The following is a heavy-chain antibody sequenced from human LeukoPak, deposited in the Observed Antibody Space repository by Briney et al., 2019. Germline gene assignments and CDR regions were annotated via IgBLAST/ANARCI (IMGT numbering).Heavy chain of an antibody. V-gene: IGHV3-23*01. Sequence: AGGSLRLSCAASGFTFSSYGMSWVRQAPGKGLEWVSAISGSGGSTYYADSVKGRFTISRDNSRNTLFLQMHSLRAEDTAVYYCAKEVAYCTSTSCYSHFDYWGQGTLVTVSS. J-gene: IGHJ4*02. CDR2: ISGSGGST. CDR3: AKEVAYCTSTSCYSHFDY. D-gene: IGHD2-2*01. CDR1: GFTFSSYG.